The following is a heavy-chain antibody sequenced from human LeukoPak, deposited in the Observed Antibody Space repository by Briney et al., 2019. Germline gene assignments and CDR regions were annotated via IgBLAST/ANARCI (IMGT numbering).Heavy chain of an antibody. CDR2: IIPILGIA. D-gene: IGHD3/OR15-3a*01. J-gene: IGHJ4*02. CDR3: AKGGVLGLEYFDY. V-gene: IGHV1-69*04. CDR1: GGTFSSYA. Sequence: GSSVKVSCKASGGTFSSYAISWVRQAPGQGLEWMGRIIPILGIANYAQKFQGRVTITADKSTSTAYMELSSLRAEDTSVYFCAKGGVLGLEYFDYWGQGTLVTVSS.